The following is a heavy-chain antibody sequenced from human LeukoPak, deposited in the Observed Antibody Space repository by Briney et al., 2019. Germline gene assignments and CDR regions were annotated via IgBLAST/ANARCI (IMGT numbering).Heavy chain of an antibody. Sequence: GGSLRLSCAASGFTFSDYYISWIRQAPGKGLEWLSYISSSGSTIDYADSVKGRFTISRDNPRNSVFLQMNSLRAEDTAVYYCARSQDFWGGLNWFDIWGQGTLVSVSS. J-gene: IGHJ5*02. V-gene: IGHV3-11*01. CDR1: GFTFSDYY. CDR3: ARSQDFWGGLNWFDI. D-gene: IGHD3-3*01. CDR2: ISSSGSTI.